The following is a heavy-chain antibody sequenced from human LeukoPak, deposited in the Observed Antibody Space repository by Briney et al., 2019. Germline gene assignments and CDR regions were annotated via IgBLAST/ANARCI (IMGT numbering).Heavy chain of an antibody. CDR2: ISYDGSHK. V-gene: IGHV3-30*18. D-gene: IGHD5-18*01. CDR1: GFTFSSYW. J-gene: IGHJ4*02. CDR3: AKGITAMVLDY. Sequence: GGSLRLSCAATGFTFSSYWMHWVRQVPGKGLEWVAVISYDGSHKYYADSVKARFTISRDNSKNTLYLQMNSLRGEDTAVYYCAKGITAMVLDYWGQGTLVTVSS.